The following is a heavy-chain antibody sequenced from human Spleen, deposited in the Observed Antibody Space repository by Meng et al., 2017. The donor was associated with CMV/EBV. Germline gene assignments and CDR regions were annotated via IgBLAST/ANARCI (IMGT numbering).Heavy chain of an antibody. D-gene: IGHD3-16*01. CDR1: GGSISSGGYY. CDR2: IYYSGST. J-gene: IGHJ6*02. CDR3: ERDGGHYGMDV. Sequence: SETLSLTCTVSGGSISSGGYYWSWIRQHPGKGLEWIGYIYYSGSTYYNPSLKSRVTISVYTSKNQFSLQLSSVTAADTAVYYCERDGGHYGMDVWGQGTTVTVSS. V-gene: IGHV4-31*03.